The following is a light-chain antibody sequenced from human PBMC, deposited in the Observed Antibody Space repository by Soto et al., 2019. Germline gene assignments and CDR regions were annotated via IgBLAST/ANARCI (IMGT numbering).Light chain of an antibody. CDR2: DVS. CDR1: SSDVGGYNY. V-gene: IGLV2-11*01. J-gene: IGLJ1*01. Sequence: QSALTQPRSVSGSPGQSVTISCTGTSSDVGGYNYVSWYQQHPGKAPKLMIDDVSKRPSGVPDRFSGSKSGNTASLTISGLQAEDEADYYCCSYAGSYSLYVFGTGTNLTVL. CDR3: CSYAGSYSLYV.